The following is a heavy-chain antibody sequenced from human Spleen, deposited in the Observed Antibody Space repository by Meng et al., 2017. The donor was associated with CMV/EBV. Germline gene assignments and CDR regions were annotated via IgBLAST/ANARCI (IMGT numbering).Heavy chain of an antibody. J-gene: IGHJ5*02. D-gene: IGHD1-1*01. V-gene: IGHV4-39*07. CDR2: LYFDGST. CDR1: GDSITSGPYY. Sequence: SGDSITSGPYYWGWFRQPPGKGLEWIGSLYFDGSTYYTPSLKSRVIISVDTSKNQFSLKLRSMTAADTAVYYCARDYSGTEGDNWFDPWGQGILVRLL. CDR3: ARDYSGTEGDNWFDP.